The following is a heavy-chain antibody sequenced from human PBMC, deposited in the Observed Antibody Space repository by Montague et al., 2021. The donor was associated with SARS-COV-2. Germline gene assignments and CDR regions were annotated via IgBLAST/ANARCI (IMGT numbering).Heavy chain of an antibody. Sequence: SETLSLTCTISGYSGSHYYWSFIRQTPGKGLEWIGFVSSGGNTNXNPSLRDRVSISMDTSKCQFSLPLPSVTAADTAVYFCAGGSGWMRDSWGQGTLVTVSS. J-gene: IGHJ4*02. CDR2: VSSGGNT. D-gene: IGHD3-3*01. CDR3: AGGSGWMRDS. V-gene: IGHV4-59*02. CDR1: GYSGSHYY.